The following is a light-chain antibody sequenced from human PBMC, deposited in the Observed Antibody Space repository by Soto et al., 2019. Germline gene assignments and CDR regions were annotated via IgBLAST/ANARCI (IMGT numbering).Light chain of an antibody. J-gene: IGKJ2*01. V-gene: IGKV3-15*01. CDR2: GAS. Sequence: EIVMTQSPATLSVSPGERATVSCRASQSVSSNLAWYQQKPGQAPRLLIYGASTRATGIPARFSGSGSGTEFTLTIGSLQSGDFAVSYCQQYNNWPRTFGQGTKLEIK. CDR1: QSVSSN. CDR3: QQYNNWPRT.